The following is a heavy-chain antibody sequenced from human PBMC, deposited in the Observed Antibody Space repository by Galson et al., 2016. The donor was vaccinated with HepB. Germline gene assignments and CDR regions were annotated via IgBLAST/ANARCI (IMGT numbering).Heavy chain of an antibody. J-gene: IGHJ4*02. D-gene: IGHD1-1*01. CDR2: IIPIFGKT. Sequence: SVKVSCKASGDTFNNFALNWVRQAPGHGLEWLGGIIPIFGKTNYAQKFQGRVTITADQSTRTVYMEMSSLRSDDTALYYCARGTINWSRFDFWGPETPVTVSS. CDR1: GDTFNNFA. V-gene: IGHV1-69*13. CDR3: ARGTINWSRFDF.